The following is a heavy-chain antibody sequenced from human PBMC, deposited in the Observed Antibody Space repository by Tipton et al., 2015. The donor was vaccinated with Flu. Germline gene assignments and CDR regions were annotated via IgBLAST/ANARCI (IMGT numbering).Heavy chain of an antibody. Sequence: TLSLTCSVSSGSISSYYWSWIRQPAGKGLEWIGRVYIGGRTNYNPSLKSRVTMSVDLFRNQISLRLSSVTAADTAVYYCARERRGGWPFYDAFDFWGQGTMETVSS. CDR2: VYIGGRT. D-gene: IGHD6-19*01. CDR3: ARERRGGWPFYDAFDF. CDR1: SGSISSYY. V-gene: IGHV4-4*07. J-gene: IGHJ3*01.